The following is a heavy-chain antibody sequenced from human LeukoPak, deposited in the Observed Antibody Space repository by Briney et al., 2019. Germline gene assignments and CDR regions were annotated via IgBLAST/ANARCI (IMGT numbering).Heavy chain of an antibody. V-gene: IGHV3-30*18. CDR1: GFTFSSYG. J-gene: IGHJ6*02. D-gene: IGHD6-19*01. Sequence: GGSLRLSCAASGFTFSSYGMHWVRQAPGKGLEWVAVISYDGRNKYYADSVKGRFTISRDNSKNTLYLKMNSLRAEDTAVYYCAKDMYSSGWYHYYYYYGMDVWGQGTTVTVPS. CDR2: ISYDGRNK. CDR3: AKDMYSSGWYHYYYYYGMDV.